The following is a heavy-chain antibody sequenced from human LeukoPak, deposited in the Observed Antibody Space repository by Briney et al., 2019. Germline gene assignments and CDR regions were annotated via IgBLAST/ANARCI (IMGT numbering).Heavy chain of an antibody. CDR3: ARAGRSYYGSGSSDYYYYYYMDV. CDR2: IIPIFGTA. CDR1: GGTFSSYA. V-gene: IGHV1-69*06. Sequence: ASVKLSCKASGGTFSSYAISWVRQAPGQGLEWMGGIIPIFGTANYAQKFQGRVTITADKSTSTAYMELSSLRSEDTAVYYCARAGRSYYGSGSSDYYYYYYMDVWGKGTTVTVSS. D-gene: IGHD3-10*01. J-gene: IGHJ6*03.